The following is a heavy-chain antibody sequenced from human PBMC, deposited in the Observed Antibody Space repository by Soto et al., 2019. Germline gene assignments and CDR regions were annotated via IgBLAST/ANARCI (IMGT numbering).Heavy chain of an antibody. V-gene: IGHV3-48*02. D-gene: IGHD3-9*01. CDR1: GLTFTSYS. CDR2: IHSSSSII. CDR3: AREADILNWFDP. Sequence: PGGSLRLSCAASGLTFTSYSMNWVRQAPGKGLEWVSFIHSSSSIIYYADSVKGRFTISRDNAKNSLYLQMNSLRDEDTAVYYCAREADILNWFDPWGQGTLVTVSS. J-gene: IGHJ5*02.